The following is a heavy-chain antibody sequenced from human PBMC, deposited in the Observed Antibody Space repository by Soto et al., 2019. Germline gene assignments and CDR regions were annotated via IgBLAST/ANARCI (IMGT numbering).Heavy chain of an antibody. V-gene: IGHV3-11*05. J-gene: IGHJ4*01. D-gene: IGHD2-8*01. CDR3: VRDNGATFDY. Sequence: QVQLVESGGGSVKPGGSLRLSCAASGFTFSDYYMAWIRQSPGKGLEWVSYVSSRSITTNYADSVKGRFTISRDDPRNSLYLQMNSRTAEDTAVYYCVRDNGATFDYWGHGTLVTVSS. CDR1: GFTFSDYY. CDR2: VSSRSITT.